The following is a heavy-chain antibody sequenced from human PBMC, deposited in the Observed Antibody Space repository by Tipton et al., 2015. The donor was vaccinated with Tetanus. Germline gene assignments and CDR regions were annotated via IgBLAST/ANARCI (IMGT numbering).Heavy chain of an antibody. CDR2: ISSTSRYI. V-gene: IGHV3-21*01. CDR1: GFTFSNYK. J-gene: IGHJ4*02. Sequence: SLRLSCAVSGFTFSNYKMNWVRQAPGRGLEWVLSISSTSRYIYYADSVKGRFTISRDNTKNSLFLEMNSLRADDTAVYYCVSGSALDYWGQGTLITVSS. D-gene: IGHD6-25*01. CDR3: VSGSALDY.